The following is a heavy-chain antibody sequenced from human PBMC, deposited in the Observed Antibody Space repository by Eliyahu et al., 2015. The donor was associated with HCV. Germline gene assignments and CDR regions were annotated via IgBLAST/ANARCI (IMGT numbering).Heavy chain of an antibody. Sequence: EVQLVESGGGLVQPGGSLRLSCAASGFTFSSYWMHWVRQAPGKGVGWGSRINSDGSSTSYADSVKGRFTISRDNAKNTLYLQMNSLRAEDTAVYYCGRDHLSDGYFDLWGRGTLVTVSS. CDR3: GRDHLSDGYFDL. CDR2: INSDGSST. V-gene: IGHV3-74*01. D-gene: IGHD3-3*02. CDR1: GFTFSSYW. J-gene: IGHJ2*01.